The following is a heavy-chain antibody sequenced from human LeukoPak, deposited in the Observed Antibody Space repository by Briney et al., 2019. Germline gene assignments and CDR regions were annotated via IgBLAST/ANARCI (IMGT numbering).Heavy chain of an antibody. CDR1: GFTFDDYA. D-gene: IGHD6-19*01. CDR3: AQQPRGWLRRFDP. CDR2: ISWNSGSI. V-gene: IGHV3-9*01. J-gene: IGHJ5*02. Sequence: PGRSLRLSCAASGFTFDDYAMHWVRQAPGKGLEWVSGISWNSGSIGYADSVKGRFTISRDNAKNTLYLQMNSLRAEDTGVYYCAQQPRGWLRRFDPWGQGTLVTVSS.